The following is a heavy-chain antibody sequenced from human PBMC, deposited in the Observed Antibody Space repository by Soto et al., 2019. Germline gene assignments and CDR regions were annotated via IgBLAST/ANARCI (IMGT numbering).Heavy chain of an antibody. CDR1: GFTFRSYA. V-gene: IGHV3-23*01. D-gene: IGHD3-22*01. J-gene: IGHJ4*02. CDR2: ISGSGGST. CDR3: ANDLFRDYYDSSGHDY. Sequence: GGSLRLACAASGFTFRSYAMSWVRQAPGKGLEWVSAISGSGGSTYYADSVKGRFTISRDNSKNTLYLQTNSLRAEDTAVYYCANDLFRDYYDSSGHDYCGQGT.